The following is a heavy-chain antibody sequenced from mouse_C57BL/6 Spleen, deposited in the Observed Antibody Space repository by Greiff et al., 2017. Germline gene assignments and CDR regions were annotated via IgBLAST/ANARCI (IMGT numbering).Heavy chain of an antibody. CDR3: ARAPITTVVAGDWYFDV. CDR1: GFTFSSYA. Sequence: EVQRVESGGGLVKPGGSLKLSCAASGFTFSSYAMSWVRQTPEKRLEWVATISDGGSYTYYPDNVKGRFTISRDNAKNNLYLQMSHLKSEDTAMYYCARAPITTVVAGDWYFDVWGTGTTVTVSS. CDR2: ISDGGSYT. J-gene: IGHJ1*03. D-gene: IGHD1-1*01. V-gene: IGHV5-4*01.